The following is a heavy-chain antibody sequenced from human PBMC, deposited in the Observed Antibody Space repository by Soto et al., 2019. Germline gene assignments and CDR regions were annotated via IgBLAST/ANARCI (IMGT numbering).Heavy chain of an antibody. CDR2: ISSSGTTI. Sequence: GGSLRLSCLASGFPFSNFDMNWVRQAPGKGLEWISYISSSGTTIYYADSVKGRFTISRDNAKNSLYLQMSSLRAEDTSLYYCASQQAVWPYSRFDPWGQGTQVTASS. CDR1: GFPFSNFD. J-gene: IGHJ5*02. CDR3: ASQQAVWPYSRFDP. D-gene: IGHD3-16*01. V-gene: IGHV3-48*03.